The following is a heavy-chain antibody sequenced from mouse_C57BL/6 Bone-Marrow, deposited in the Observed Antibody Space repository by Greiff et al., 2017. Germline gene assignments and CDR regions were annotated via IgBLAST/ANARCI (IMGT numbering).Heavy chain of an antibody. CDR3: ARVGGNYGFAY. CDR1: GYTFTDYY. J-gene: IGHJ3*01. CDR2: INPYNGGT. Sequence: EVQLQQSGPVLVKPGASVKMSCKASGYTFTDYYMNWVKQSHGKSLEWIGVINPYNGGTSYNQKFKGKATLTVDKSSSTAYMERNSLTSEDSAVYYCARVGGNYGFAYWGQGTLVTVSA. D-gene: IGHD2-1*01. V-gene: IGHV1-19*01.